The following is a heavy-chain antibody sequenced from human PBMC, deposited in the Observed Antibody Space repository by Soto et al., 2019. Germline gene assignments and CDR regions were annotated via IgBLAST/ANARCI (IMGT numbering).Heavy chain of an antibody. CDR2: INYNSGSV. Sequence: EVQLVESGGGWVQPGRSLRLSCAASGFTFDVYAMHWVRQAPGKGLEWVSGINYNSGSVGYADSVKGRFTISRDNAKNSLHLQMNSLRAEDTAVYYCAKDISLRGWVYLVVEYWGKGTLVTFSP. D-gene: IGHD6-13*01. V-gene: IGHV3-9*01. J-gene: IGHJ4*02. CDR3: AKDISLRGWVYLVVEY. CDR1: GFTFDVYA.